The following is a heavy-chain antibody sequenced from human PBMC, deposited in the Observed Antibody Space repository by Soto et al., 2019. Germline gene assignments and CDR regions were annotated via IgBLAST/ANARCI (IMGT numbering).Heavy chain of an antibody. CDR3: ARVGSPADY. Sequence: QVQLVQSGAEVKKPGASVKVSCKASGYTFTNYGISWVRQAPGQGLEWMGWISAYNGNTNYAQKLQGRVTMTTDTSTRTAYIELRSLRSDDTGGYYSARVGSPADYWGQGTLVTVSS. J-gene: IGHJ4*02. V-gene: IGHV1-18*01. CDR2: ISAYNGNT. D-gene: IGHD3-10*01. CDR1: GYTFTNYG.